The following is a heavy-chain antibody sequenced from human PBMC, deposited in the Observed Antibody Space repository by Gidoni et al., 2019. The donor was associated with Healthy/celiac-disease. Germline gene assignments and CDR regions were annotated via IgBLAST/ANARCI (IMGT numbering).Heavy chain of an antibody. D-gene: IGHD6-13*01. Sequence: QVQLVESGGGVVQPGRSLRLSCAASGFTFSSSGMHWVRQAPGKGLEWVAVIWYDGSNKYYADSVKGRFTISRDNSKNTLYLQMNSLRAEDTAVYYCARDWDLWAAAASPVGYWGQGTLVTVSS. CDR2: IWYDGSNK. J-gene: IGHJ4*02. CDR3: ARDWDLWAAAASPVGY. V-gene: IGHV3-33*01. CDR1: GFTFSSSG.